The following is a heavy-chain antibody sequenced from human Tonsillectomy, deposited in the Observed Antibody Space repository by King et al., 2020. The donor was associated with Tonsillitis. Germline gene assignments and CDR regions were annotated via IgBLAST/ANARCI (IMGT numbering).Heavy chain of an antibody. D-gene: IGHD5-18*01. V-gene: IGHV3-23*04. J-gene: IGHJ3*02. Sequence: VQLVESGGGLVQPGGSLRLSCAASGFTFSSYAMSWVRQAPEKGLEWVSGISGSGGSTYYADSVTGRFHISRENSKNTLYVQMNTLRAEDTSLYYCAMLRGYSSTGFSYAFDIWGQGTLVTVSS. CDR3: AMLRGYSSTGFSYAFDI. CDR2: ISGSGGST. CDR1: GFTFSSYA.